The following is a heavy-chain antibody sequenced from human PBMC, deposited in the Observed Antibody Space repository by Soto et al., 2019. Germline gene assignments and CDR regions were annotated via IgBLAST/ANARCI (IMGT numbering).Heavy chain of an antibody. J-gene: IGHJ4*02. Sequence: GGSLRLSCAASGFTFSGSAMHWVRQASGKGLEWVGRIRSKANSYATAYAASVKSRFTISRDNPKNTVALQIRTLGAEDPAVYYCATHHDSSGVCLYLDYRGQGTVVTVSS. CDR1: GFTFSGSA. CDR2: IRSKANSYAT. V-gene: IGHV3-73*01. CDR3: ATHHDSSGVCLYLDY. D-gene: IGHD3-22*01.